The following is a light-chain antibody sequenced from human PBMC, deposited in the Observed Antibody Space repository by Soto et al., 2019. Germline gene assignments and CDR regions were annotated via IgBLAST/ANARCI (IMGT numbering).Light chain of an antibody. CDR1: ETISTN. CDR2: GSS. V-gene: IGKV3-15*01. Sequence: EIVLTQSPATLSVSPGERATISCSSTETISTNLAWFQRKPGQPPRLLIYGSSTRATGVPDRFSGSGSGTEFTLIISRLQSEDVALYYCRQYSNWPPAINFGQGTRLEIK. J-gene: IGKJ5*01. CDR3: RQYSNWPPAIN.